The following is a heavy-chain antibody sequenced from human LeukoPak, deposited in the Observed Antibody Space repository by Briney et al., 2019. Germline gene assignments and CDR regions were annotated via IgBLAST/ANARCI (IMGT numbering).Heavy chain of an antibody. CDR3: AKRAYYDSSSFDY. J-gene: IGHJ4*02. D-gene: IGHD3-22*01. Sequence: SETLSLTCTVSGGSISSSSYYWGWIRQPPGKGLEWIGSIYYSGSTYYNPSLKSRVTISVDTSKNQFSLKLSSVTAADTAVYYCAKRAYYDSSSFDYWGQGTLVTVSS. CDR1: GGSISSSSYY. CDR2: IYYSGST. V-gene: IGHV4-39*01.